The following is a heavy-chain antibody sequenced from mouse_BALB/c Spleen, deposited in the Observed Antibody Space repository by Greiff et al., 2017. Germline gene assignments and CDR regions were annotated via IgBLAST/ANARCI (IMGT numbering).Heavy chain of an antibody. CDR1: GYSITSDYA. D-gene: IGHD1-1*01. CDR2: ISYSGST. V-gene: IGHV3-2*02. CDR3: ARYGSSYEMDY. J-gene: IGHJ4*01. Sequence: EVKLVESGPGLVKPSQSLSLTCTVTGYSITSDYAWNWIRQFPGNKLEWMGYISYSGSTSYNPSLKSRISITRDTSKNQFFLQLNSVTTEDTATYYCARYGSSYEMDYWGQGTSVTVSS.